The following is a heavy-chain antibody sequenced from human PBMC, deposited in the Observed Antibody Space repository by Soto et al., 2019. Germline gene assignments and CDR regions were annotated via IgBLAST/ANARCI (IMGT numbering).Heavy chain of an antibody. CDR1: GFTFSSYG. J-gene: IGHJ4*02. Sequence: QVQLVESGGGVVQPGRSLRLSCAASGFTFSSYGMHWFRQAPGKGLEWVAVMSYDGSNKYYADSVKGRFTISRDNSKNTPYEQMNSLRAGDTAVYYCAKSTNDDSGGYYGVFDYWGQGTLVTVSS. CDR2: MSYDGSNK. CDR3: AKSTNDDSGGYYGVFDY. V-gene: IGHV3-30*18. D-gene: IGHD3-22*01.